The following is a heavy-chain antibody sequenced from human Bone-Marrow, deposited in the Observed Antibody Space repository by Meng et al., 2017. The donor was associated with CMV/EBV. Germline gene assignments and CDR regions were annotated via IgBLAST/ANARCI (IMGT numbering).Heavy chain of an antibody. CDR1: GFTFSSYE. CDR2: ISSSGSTI. J-gene: IGHJ4*02. Sequence: GGSLRLSCAASGFTFSSYEMNWVRQAPGKGLEWVSYISSSGSTIYYADSVKGRFTISRDNAKNSLYLQMNSLRAEDTAVYYCARGFYCSSTSCYRYCDYWGQGTLVTVYS. D-gene: IGHD2-2*01. CDR3: ARGFYCSSTSCYRYCDY. V-gene: IGHV3-48*03.